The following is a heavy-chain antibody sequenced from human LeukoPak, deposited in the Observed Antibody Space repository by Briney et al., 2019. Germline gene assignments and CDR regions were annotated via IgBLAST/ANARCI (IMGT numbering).Heavy chain of an antibody. Sequence: PSETLSLTCTVSGDSISRTNFYWGWIRQPPGKGLEWIGSIYYSGTTNYNPSLKSRVTMSVDMSKNQFSLNLSSVTAADTAVYYCVSSGTYLSNFQHWGQGTLATVSS. CDR3: VSSGTYLSNFQH. D-gene: IGHD1-26*01. CDR2: IYYSGTT. J-gene: IGHJ1*01. V-gene: IGHV4-39*07. CDR1: GDSISRTNFY.